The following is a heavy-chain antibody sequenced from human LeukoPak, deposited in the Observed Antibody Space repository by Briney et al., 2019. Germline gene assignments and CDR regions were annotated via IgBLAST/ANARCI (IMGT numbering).Heavy chain of an antibody. J-gene: IGHJ4*02. CDR1: GDSISGRSYY. CDR3: ARVYYSGFSFDY. CDR2: IYFSGSA. V-gene: IGHV4-39*01. Sequence: ASETLSLTCTVSGDSISGRSYYWGWIRQPPGKGLEWIGSIYFSGSAYYNSSLKSRVTISVDTSKNQFSLKLRSVTAVDTAVYYCARVYYSGFSFDYWGQGTLVTVSS. D-gene: IGHD3-10*01.